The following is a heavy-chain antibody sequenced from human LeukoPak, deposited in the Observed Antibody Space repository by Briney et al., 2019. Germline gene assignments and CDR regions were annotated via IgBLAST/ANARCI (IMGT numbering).Heavy chain of an antibody. D-gene: IGHD1-1*01. Sequence: GGSLRLSCAASGFTFCRYWMSWVCQAPGKGLEWVANIKQDGSEKYYVDSVKGRFTISRDNAKNSLYLQMNSLRAEDTAVYYCARDDWNAVYYYYYGMDVWGKGTTVTVSS. CDR3: ARDDWNAVYYYYYGMDV. CDR2: IKQDGSEK. V-gene: IGHV3-7*03. J-gene: IGHJ6*04. CDR1: GFTFCRYW.